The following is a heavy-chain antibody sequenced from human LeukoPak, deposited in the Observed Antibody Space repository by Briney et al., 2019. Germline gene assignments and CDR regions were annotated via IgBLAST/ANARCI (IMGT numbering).Heavy chain of an antibody. CDR3: ARESDTSRYFDL. D-gene: IGHD2/OR15-2a*01. J-gene: IGHJ2*01. CDR1: GGSFSGYF. Sequence: PSETLSLTCAVFGGSFSGYFWSWIRQPPGKGLEWIGEINESGSTNYNPSLKSRVTISIDTSKNHFSLKLSSVTAADTAVYYCARESDTSRYFDLWGRGTLVTVSS. CDR2: INESGST. V-gene: IGHV4-34*01.